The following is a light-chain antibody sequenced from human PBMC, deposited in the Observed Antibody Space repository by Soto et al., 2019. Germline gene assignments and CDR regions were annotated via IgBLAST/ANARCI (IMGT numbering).Light chain of an antibody. CDR1: QSVSSN. CDR3: QQYSNWPLG. V-gene: IGKV3-15*01. CDR2: GAS. J-gene: IGKJ4*01. Sequence: EIVITQSPATLSVSPGERATLSCRTSQSVSSNLAWYQQKSGQAPRLLIYGASTRATGIPARFSGSGSGTEFTLTISSLQSEDFAVYYCQQYSNWPLGFGGGTKVDI.